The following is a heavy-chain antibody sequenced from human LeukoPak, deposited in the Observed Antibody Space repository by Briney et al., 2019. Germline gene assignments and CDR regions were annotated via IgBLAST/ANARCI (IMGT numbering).Heavy chain of an antibody. D-gene: IGHD2-2*01. CDR2: INPSGGST. V-gene: IGHV1-46*01. J-gene: IGHJ6*02. CDR1: GYTFTSYY. Sequence: GASVKVPCKASGYTFTSYYMHWVRQAPGQGLEWMGIINPSGGSTSYTQKFQGRVTMTRDTSTSTVYMELSSLRSEDTAVYYCARDFLIQYCSSTSCYPHLSYYGMDVWGQGTTVTVSS. CDR3: ARDFLIQYCSSTSCYPHLSYYGMDV.